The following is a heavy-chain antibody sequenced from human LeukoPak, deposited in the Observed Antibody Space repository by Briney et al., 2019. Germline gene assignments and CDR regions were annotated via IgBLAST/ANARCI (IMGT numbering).Heavy chain of an antibody. CDR1: GYTFTSYY. CDR2: INPSGGST. CDR3: ARGVTTVTTGGFYFDY. J-gene: IGHJ4*02. Sequence: ASVKVSCKASGYTFTSYYMHWVRQAPGQGLEWMGVINPSGGSTSYAQKFQGRVTMTRDTSTSTVYMELSSLRSEDTAVYCCARGVTTVTTGGFYFDYWGQGTLVTVSS. V-gene: IGHV1-46*01. D-gene: IGHD4-17*01.